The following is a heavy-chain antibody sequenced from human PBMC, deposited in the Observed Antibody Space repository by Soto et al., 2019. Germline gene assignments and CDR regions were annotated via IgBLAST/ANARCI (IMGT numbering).Heavy chain of an antibody. CDR2: IYPGDSDT. CDR3: ARTPITMERGVITMGGMDV. CDR1: GYSFTSYW. Sequence: GESLKISCKGSGYSFTSYWISWVRQMPGKGLEWMGIIYPGDSDTRYSPSFQGQVTISADKSISTAYLQWSSLKASDTAMYYCARTPITMERGVITMGGMDVWGQGTTVTVSS. D-gene: IGHD3-10*01. J-gene: IGHJ6*02. V-gene: IGHV5-51*01.